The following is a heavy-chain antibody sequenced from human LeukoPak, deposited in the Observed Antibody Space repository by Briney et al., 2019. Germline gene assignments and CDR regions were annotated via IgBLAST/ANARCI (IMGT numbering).Heavy chain of an antibody. D-gene: IGHD3-10*01. CDR3: ARGSTLIRGFDY. J-gene: IGHJ4*02. Sequence: KTSETLSLTCTVSGGSISSGDYYWNWIRQHPEKSLEWIGYIFYSGSAYYNPSLKSRVTISVDTSKNQFSLKLSSVTAAATAVYYCARGSTLIRGFDYWGQGTLVTVSS. CDR2: IFYSGSA. CDR1: GGSISSGDYY. V-gene: IGHV4-31*03.